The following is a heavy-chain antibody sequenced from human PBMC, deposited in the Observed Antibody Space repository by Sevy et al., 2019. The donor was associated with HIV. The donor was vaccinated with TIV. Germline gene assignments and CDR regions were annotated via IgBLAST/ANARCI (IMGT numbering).Heavy chain of an antibody. CDR3: TKDFRGSGSYYNAYDAFDI. CDR1: GFTFDDYT. Sequence: GPLRLSCAASGFTFDDYTMHWVRQAPGKGLEWVSLISWDGGSTYYADSVKGRFTISRENSKNSLYLQMNSLRTEDTALYYCTKDFRGSGSYYNAYDAFDIWGQGTMVTVSS. J-gene: IGHJ3*02. D-gene: IGHD3-10*01. V-gene: IGHV3-43*01. CDR2: ISWDGGST.